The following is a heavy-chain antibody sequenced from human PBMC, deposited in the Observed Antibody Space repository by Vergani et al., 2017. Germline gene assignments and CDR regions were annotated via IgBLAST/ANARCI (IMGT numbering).Heavy chain of an antibody. CDR1: GGSFSGYY. Sequence: QVQLQQWGAGLLKPSETLSLTCAVYGGSFSGYYWSWIRQPPGKGLEWIGEINHSGSTNYNPSLKSRVTISVDTSKNQFSLKLSSVTAADTAVYYCARGRYGQILRGYYYYMDVWGKGTTVTVSS. CDR3: ARGRYGQILRGYYYYMDV. D-gene: IGHD4-17*01. J-gene: IGHJ6*03. CDR2: INHSGST. V-gene: IGHV4-34*01.